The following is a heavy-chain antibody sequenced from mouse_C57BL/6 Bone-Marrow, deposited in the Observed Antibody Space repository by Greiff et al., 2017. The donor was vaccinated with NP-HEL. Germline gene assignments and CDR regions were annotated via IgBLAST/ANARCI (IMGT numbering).Heavy chain of an antibody. CDR2: INPSRGYT. CDR3: ARYRASTGTRAMDY. V-gene: IGHV1-7*01. CDR1: GYTFTSYW. J-gene: IGHJ4*01. Sequence: QVQLQQSGAELAKPGASVKLSCKASGYTFTSYWTHWVKQRPGQGLEWIGYINPSRGYTKYNQKFKDKDTLTADKSASTAYIQLSSLTYEDSAVYYCARYRASTGTRAMDYWCQGTSVTVSS. D-gene: IGHD4-1*02.